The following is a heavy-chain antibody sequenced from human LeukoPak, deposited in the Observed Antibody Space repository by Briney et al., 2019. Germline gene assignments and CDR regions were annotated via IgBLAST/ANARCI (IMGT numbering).Heavy chain of an antibody. J-gene: IGHJ4*02. CDR3: ARTWGAWKYDY. CDR2: IYYSGTT. D-gene: IGHD3-16*01. V-gene: IGHV4-59*01. CDR1: GGSISSYY. Sequence: SETLSLTCTVSGGSISSYYWTWIRQPPGKGLGWIGYIYYSGTTNYNPSLKSRVTISVDTSKNQFSLKVSSVTAADTAVYYCARTWGAWKYDYWGQGTLVTVSS.